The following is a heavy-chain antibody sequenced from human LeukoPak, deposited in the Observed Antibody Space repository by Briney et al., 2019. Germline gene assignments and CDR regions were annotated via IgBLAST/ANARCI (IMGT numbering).Heavy chain of an antibody. Sequence: GASVKVSCKASGYTFTGYYMHWVRQAPGQGLEWMGWINPNSGGTNYAQKFQGWVTMTRDTSISTAYMELSRLRSDDTAVYYCARRMVAPPYYYYYGMDVWGQGTTVTVSS. D-gene: IGHD2-15*01. CDR3: ARRMVAPPYYYYYGMDV. CDR1: GYTFTGYY. CDR2: INPNSGGT. J-gene: IGHJ6*02. V-gene: IGHV1-2*04.